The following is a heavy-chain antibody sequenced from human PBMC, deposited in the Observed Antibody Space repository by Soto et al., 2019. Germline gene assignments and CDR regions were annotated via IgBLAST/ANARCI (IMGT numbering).Heavy chain of an antibody. Sequence: GGSLRLSCAASGFTFSSYGMHWVRQAPGKGLEWVAVISYDGSNKYYADSVKGRFTISRDNSKNTLYLQMNSLRAEDTAVYYCAKDVPYSSSGYFDYWGQGTLVTVSS. CDR1: GFTFSSYG. CDR2: ISYDGSNK. V-gene: IGHV3-30*18. J-gene: IGHJ4*02. CDR3: AKDVPYSSSGYFDY. D-gene: IGHD6-6*01.